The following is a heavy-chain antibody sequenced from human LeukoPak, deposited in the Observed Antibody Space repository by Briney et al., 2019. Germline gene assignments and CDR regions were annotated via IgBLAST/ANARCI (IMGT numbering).Heavy chain of an antibody. CDR1: GGSISSSSYY. V-gene: IGHV4-39*01. Sequence: SETLSLTCTVSGGSISSSSYYWGWIRQPPGKGLEWNGRIYYSGSTYYTPSLKSRVTMSVDTSKNQFSLKLSSVTAADTAVYYCARLAMQQPFDYWGQGTLVTVSS. CDR3: ARLAMQQPFDY. D-gene: IGHD2-2*01. CDR2: IYYSGST. J-gene: IGHJ4*02.